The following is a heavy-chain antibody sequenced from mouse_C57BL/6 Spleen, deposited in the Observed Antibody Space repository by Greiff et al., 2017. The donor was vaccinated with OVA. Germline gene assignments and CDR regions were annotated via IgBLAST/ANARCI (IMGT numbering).Heavy chain of an antibody. Sequence: QVHVKQSGAELARPGASVKLSCKASGYTFTSYGISWVKQRTGQGLDWIGEIYPRSGNTYYNEKFKGKATLTADKSSSTAYMELLSLTSEDSAVYFCARWDWEDYYAMDDWGQGTSVTVSS. D-gene: IGHD4-1*01. CDR1: GYTFTSYG. CDR3: ARWDWEDYYAMDD. J-gene: IGHJ4*01. CDR2: IYPRSGNT. V-gene: IGHV1-81*01.